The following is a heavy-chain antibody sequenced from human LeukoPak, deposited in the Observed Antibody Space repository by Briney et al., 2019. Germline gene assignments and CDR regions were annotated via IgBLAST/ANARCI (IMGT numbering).Heavy chain of an antibody. J-gene: IGHJ4*02. CDR3: AKGMYYYDSSGSNTGGY. V-gene: IGHV3-30*04. CDR2: ISYDGSNK. Sequence: GGSLRLSCAASGFTFSSYAMHWVRQAPGKGLEWVAVISYDGSNKYYADSVKGRFTVSRDNSKNTLYLQMNSLRAEDTAVYYCAKGMYYYDSSGSNTGGYWGQGTLVTVSS. D-gene: IGHD3-22*01. CDR1: GFTFSSYA.